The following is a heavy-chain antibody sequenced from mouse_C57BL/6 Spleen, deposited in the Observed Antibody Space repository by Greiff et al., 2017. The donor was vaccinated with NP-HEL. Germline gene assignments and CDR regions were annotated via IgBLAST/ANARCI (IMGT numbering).Heavy chain of an antibody. CDR3: AREGEDSSGYLDY. V-gene: IGHV5-4*01. D-gene: IGHD3-2*02. Sequence: VQLKESGGGLVKPGGSLKLSCAASGFTFSSYAMSWVRQTPEKRLEWVATISDGGSYTYYPDNVKGRFTISRDNAKNNLYLQMSHLKSEDTAMYYCAREGEDSSGYLDYWGQGTTLTVSS. J-gene: IGHJ2*01. CDR2: ISDGGSYT. CDR1: GFTFSSYA.